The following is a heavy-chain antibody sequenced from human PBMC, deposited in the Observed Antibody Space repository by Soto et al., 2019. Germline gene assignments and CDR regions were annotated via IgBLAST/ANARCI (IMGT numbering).Heavy chain of an antibody. D-gene: IGHD1-1*01. CDR3: ASWHEREHAYDV. J-gene: IGHJ3*01. V-gene: IGHV3-53*01. Sequence: DVQLVESGGGLIQPGESLRLSCAAFGFTISGKKYVAWVRQAPGKGLEWVSALYDLDGSFYAASVKGRFTTSSDSSKTTVYLQMNDLRTDDTAVYYCASWHEREHAYDVWGQGTPVTVSS. CDR1: GFTISGKKY. CDR2: LYDLDGS.